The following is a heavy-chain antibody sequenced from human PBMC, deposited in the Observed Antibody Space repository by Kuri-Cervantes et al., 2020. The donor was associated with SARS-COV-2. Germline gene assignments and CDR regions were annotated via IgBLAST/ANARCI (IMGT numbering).Heavy chain of an antibody. D-gene: IGHD3-10*01. V-gene: IGHV1-18*01. CDR2: ISAYNGNT. CDR3: ARVNEGFGDPRGSKWFDP. Sequence: ASVKVSCKASGYTFTSYGISWVRQAPGQGLEWMGWISAYNGNTNYAQKLQGRVTMTTDTSTSTAYMELRSLRSDDTAVYYCARVNEGFGDPRGSKWFDPWGQGTLVTVSS. CDR1: GYTFTSYG. J-gene: IGHJ5*02.